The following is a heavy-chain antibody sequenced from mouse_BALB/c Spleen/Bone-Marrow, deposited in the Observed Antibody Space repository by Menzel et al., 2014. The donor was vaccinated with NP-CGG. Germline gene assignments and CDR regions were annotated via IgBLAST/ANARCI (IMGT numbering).Heavy chain of an antibody. V-gene: IGHV1S135*01. D-gene: IGHD1-1*01. CDR2: IDPYNGGT. J-gene: IGHJ3*01. CDR3: AREDYGSGFAY. Sequence: EVQRVESGPELVKPGASVKVSCKASGYTFTSYNMYWVKQSHGKSLEWIGHIDPYNGGTSYNQKFKGKATLTVDKSSSTAYMHLNSLTSEDSAVYYCAREDYGSGFAYWGQGTLVTVSA. CDR1: GYTFTSYN.